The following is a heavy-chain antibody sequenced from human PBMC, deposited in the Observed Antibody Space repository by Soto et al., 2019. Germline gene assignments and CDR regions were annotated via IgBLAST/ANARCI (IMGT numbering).Heavy chain of an antibody. CDR2: IKSKTDGGTT. V-gene: IGHV3-15*01. J-gene: IGHJ4*02. CDR1: GFTFSNAW. D-gene: IGHD1-20*01. CDR3: TTHNWNHVPYFDY. Sequence: EVQLVESGGGLVKPGGSLRLSCAASGFTFSNAWMSWVRQAPGKGLEWVGRIKSKTDGGTTDYAAPVKGRFTISRDDSKNTLYLQMNSLKTEDTAVYYCTTHNWNHVPYFDYWGQGTLVTVSS.